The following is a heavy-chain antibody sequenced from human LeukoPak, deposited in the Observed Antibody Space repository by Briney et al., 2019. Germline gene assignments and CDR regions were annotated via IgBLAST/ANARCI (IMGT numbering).Heavy chain of an antibody. Sequence: PGGSLRLSCAASGFTFSSYAMHWVRQAPGKGLEWVAVISYDGSNKYYADSVKGRFTISRDNSKNTLYLQMNSLKTEDTAVYYCTTYASSWAWFDPWGQGTLVTVSS. V-gene: IGHV3-30-3*01. CDR1: GFTFSSYA. J-gene: IGHJ5*02. CDR3: TTYASSWAWFDP. D-gene: IGHD6-13*01. CDR2: ISYDGSNK.